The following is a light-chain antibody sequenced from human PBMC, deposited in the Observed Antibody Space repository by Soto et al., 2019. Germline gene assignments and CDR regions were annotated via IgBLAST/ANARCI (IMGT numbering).Light chain of an antibody. V-gene: IGLV6-57*01. J-gene: IGLJ3*02. CDR1: SGSLASNY. CDR3: QSYDANNQV. Sequence: NFMLTQPHSVSESPGKTVIISCTRSSGSLASNYVQWYQQRPGSSPTTVIYEDNQRPSGVPDRFFGSIDSSSNAASLTISGLETEDEADYFCQSYDANNQVFGGGTKLTVL. CDR2: EDN.